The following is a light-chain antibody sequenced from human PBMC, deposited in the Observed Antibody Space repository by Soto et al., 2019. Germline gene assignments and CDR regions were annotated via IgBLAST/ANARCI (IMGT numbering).Light chain of an antibody. Sequence: EIVMTQSPATLSVSPGERATLSCRASQSVSSNLAWYQQKPGQAPRLLIYGASTRATGIPARFSGSGSGTEFTLNISSLQSEDFAVYYCQQYNSWPRTFGEGTRWIS. CDR1: QSVSSN. CDR2: GAS. CDR3: QQYNSWPRT. V-gene: IGKV3-15*01. J-gene: IGKJ1*01.